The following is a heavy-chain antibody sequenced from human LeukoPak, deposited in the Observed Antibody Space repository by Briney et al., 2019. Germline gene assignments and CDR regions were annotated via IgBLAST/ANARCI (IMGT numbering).Heavy chain of an antibody. J-gene: IGHJ6*02. CDR2: IYYSGTT. CDR1: GGSISYYH. D-gene: IGHD4-17*01. V-gene: IGHV4-59*01. Sequence: SETLSLTCTVSGGSISYYHWSWIRQSPGKGLEWIGYIYYSGTTNYNPSLKSRVTISVDTSKNQFSLQLMSVTAADTAVYYCAREDPQTTVPEGMDVWGQGTTVTVSS. CDR3: AREDPQTTVPEGMDV.